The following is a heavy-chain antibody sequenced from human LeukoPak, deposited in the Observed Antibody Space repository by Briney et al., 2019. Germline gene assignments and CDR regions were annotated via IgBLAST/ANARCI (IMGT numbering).Heavy chain of an antibody. CDR3: ARLHYSSWSFDY. D-gene: IGHD6-6*01. J-gene: IGHJ4*02. CDR1: GGSISSSSYY. CDR2: IYYSGST. Sequence: KPSETLSLTCTVSGGSISSSSYYWGWIRQPPGKGLEWIGSIYYSGSTYYNPSLKSRATISVDTSKNQFSLKLSSVTAADTALYYCARLHYSSWSFDYWGQGTLVTVSS. V-gene: IGHV4-39*01.